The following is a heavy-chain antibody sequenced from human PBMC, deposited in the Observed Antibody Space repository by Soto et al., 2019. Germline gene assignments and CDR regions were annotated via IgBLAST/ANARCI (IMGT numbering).Heavy chain of an antibody. J-gene: IGHJ5*02. CDR1: GYTFTSHA. Sequence: QVQLVQSGAEVKKPGASVKVSCKASGYTFTSHAITWVRQAPGQGLEWMGWISAYNGHTNYAQKLQGRVTMTIDTSTGQVYMELRNLRSDDTAVYYCARVTVIAAAIGFNWFDPWGQGTLVTVSS. CDR3: ARVTVIAAAIGFNWFDP. V-gene: IGHV1-18*01. CDR2: ISAYNGHT. D-gene: IGHD6-13*01.